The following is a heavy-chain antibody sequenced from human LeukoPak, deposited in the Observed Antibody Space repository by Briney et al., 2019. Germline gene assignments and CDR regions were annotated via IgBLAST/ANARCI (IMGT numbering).Heavy chain of an antibody. CDR1: GGSISSSSYY. CDR2: IYYSGST. D-gene: IGHD3-3*01. V-gene: IGHV4-39*01. J-gene: IGHJ4*02. CDR3: AWSGSPYYFDY. Sequence: SETLSLTCTVSGGSISSSSYYWGWIRQPPGKGLEWIGSIYYSGSTYYNPSLKSRVTISVDTSKNQFSLKLSSLTAADTAVYYCAWSGSPYYFDYWGQGTLVTVSS.